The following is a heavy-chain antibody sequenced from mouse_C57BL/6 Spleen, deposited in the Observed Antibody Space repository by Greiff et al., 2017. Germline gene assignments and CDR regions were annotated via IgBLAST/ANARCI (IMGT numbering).Heavy chain of an antibody. CDR1: GYTFTSYW. Sequence: QVQLQQPGAKLVMPGASVKLSCKASGYTFTSYWMHWVKQRPGQGLEWIGEIDPSDSYTNYTQKFKGKSTLTVDKSSSTAYMQLSSLTSEDSAVYYCARWLLAMDYGGQGTSVTVSS. J-gene: IGHJ4*01. CDR2: IDPSDSYT. V-gene: IGHV1-69*01. D-gene: IGHD2-3*01. CDR3: ARWLLAMDY.